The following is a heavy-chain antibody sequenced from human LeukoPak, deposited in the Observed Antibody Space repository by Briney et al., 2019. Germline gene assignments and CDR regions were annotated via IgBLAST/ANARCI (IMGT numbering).Heavy chain of an antibody. Sequence: PGGSLRVSCAASGFIFSTYWMTWVRQAPGKGLEWVATIKYDGDEKFYVDSVTGRFTISRDNAKNSLYLQMNSLTAEDTAVYYCVRESFSRGDFNWGQGTLVSVSS. CDR1: GFIFSTYW. D-gene: IGHD7-27*01. V-gene: IGHV3-7*01. CDR3: VRESFSRGDFN. CDR2: IKYDGDEK. J-gene: IGHJ4*02.